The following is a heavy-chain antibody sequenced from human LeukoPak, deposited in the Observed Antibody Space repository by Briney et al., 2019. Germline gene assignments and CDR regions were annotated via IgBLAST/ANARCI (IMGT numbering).Heavy chain of an antibody. CDR2: IKQDGSEK. D-gene: IGHD3-22*01. V-gene: IGHV3-7*04. CDR3: ARDEHQYYSESSGRFDY. CDR1: GFTFSFYW. J-gene: IGHJ4*02. Sequence: GGSLRLSCVASGFTFSFYWMGWVRQAPGKGLEWVANIKQDGSEKYYVDSARGRFTISRDNAKNSLYLQMNSLRAEDMAVYYCARDEHQYYSESSGRFDYWGQGTLVTVSS.